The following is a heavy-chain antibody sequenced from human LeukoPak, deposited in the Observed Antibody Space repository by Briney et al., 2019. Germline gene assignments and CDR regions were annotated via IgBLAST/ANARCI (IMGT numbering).Heavy chain of an antibody. D-gene: IGHD6-19*01. CDR1: RFSFRTYG. J-gene: IGHJ4*02. CDR2: IRYDGSEK. Sequence: GGSLRLSCVASRFSFRTYGMHWIRQAPGKGLEWVAFIRYDGSEKYYVDAVKGRFTISRDNSKNTLYLQMNSLRAEDTAVYYCAKMGLKQWPYNYFDYWGQGTLVTVSS. V-gene: IGHV3-30*02. CDR3: AKMGLKQWPYNYFDY.